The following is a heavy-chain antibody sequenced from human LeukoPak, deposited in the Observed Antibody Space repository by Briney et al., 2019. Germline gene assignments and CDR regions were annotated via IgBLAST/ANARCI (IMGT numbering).Heavy chain of an antibody. V-gene: IGHV4-59*12. D-gene: IGHD6-13*01. CDR1: GGSISSYY. J-gene: IGHJ6*02. Sequence: PSETLSLTCTVSGGSISSYYWSWIRQPPGKGLDWIGYIYYSGSTNYNPSLKSRVTISVDTSKNQFSLKLSSVTAADTAVYYCAREGGIAAAGTHGDYYYYYGMDVWGQGTTVTVSS. CDR3: AREGGIAAAGTHGDYYYYYGMDV. CDR2: IYYSGST.